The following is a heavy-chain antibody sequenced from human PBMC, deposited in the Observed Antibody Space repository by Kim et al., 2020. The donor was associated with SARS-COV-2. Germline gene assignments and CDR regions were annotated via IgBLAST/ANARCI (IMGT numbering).Heavy chain of an antibody. J-gene: IGHJ4*02. D-gene: IGHD3-10*01. CDR1: GFTFSSYA. Sequence: GGSLRLSCAASGFTFSSYAMSWVRQAPGKGLEWVSAISGSGGSTYYADSVKGRFTISRDNSKNTLYLQMNSLRAEDTAVYYCAKSATYYYGSGSYYKGGYYFDYWGQGTLVTVSS. CDR2: ISGSGGST. CDR3: AKSATYYYGSGSYYKGGYYFDY. V-gene: IGHV3-23*01.